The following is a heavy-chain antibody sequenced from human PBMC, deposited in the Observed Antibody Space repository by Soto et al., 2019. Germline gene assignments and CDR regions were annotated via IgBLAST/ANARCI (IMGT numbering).Heavy chain of an antibody. CDR3: VWRARPDFYLLAF. CDR1: GFTLSGYA. V-gene: IGHV3-64*01. Sequence: GGSLRLSCAASGFTLSGYAMDWVRQAPGKGLEYVSGISSNGVGAYYANSVQGRFTISRDNSKNTVYLQMGSLRPEDMAVYYCVWRARPDFYLLAFRGQGTTDPGSS. J-gene: IGHJ6*01. CDR2: ISSNGVGA. D-gene: IGHD2-21*02.